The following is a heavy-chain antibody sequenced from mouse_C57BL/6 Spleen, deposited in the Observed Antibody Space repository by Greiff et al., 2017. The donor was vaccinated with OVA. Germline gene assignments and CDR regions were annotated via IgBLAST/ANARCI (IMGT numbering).Heavy chain of an antibody. CDR3: AAPEIYYEYSWFAY. D-gene: IGHD2-4*01. CDR2: IDPSDSET. J-gene: IGHJ3*01. V-gene: IGHV1-52*01. Sequence: QVQLQQPGAELVRPGSSVKLSCKASGYTFTSYWMHWVKQRPIQGLEWIGNIDPSDSETHYNQKFKDKATLTVDKSSSTAYMQLSSLTSEDSAVSYCAAPEIYYEYSWFAYWGQGTLVTVSA. CDR1: GYTFTSYW.